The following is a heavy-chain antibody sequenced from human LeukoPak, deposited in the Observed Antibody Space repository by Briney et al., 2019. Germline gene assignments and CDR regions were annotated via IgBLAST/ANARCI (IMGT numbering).Heavy chain of an antibody. CDR3: ARGTVYFDY. CDR2: INSDGSST. J-gene: IGHJ4*02. V-gene: IGHV3-74*01. Sequence: WGSLRLSCAASGFTFSSYWMHWVRHAPGKGLVWVSRINSDGSSTSYADSVKGGLTISRDNAKNTLYLQMNSLRAEDTAVYYCARGTVYFDYWGQGTLVTVSS. CDR1: GFTFSSYW. D-gene: IGHD4-11*01.